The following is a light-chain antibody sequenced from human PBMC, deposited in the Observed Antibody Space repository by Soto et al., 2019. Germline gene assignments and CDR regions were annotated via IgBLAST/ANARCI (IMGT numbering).Light chain of an antibody. J-gene: IGKJ1*01. V-gene: IGKV3-15*01. Sequence: EIVMTQSPAILSVSPGERATLSCRASQRISNNLVWYPQKPVQAPRLLIYGASTSATGIPARFSGSGSGTEFTLTIRSLQSEDFSVYYCQQYNNWPPWTFGQGTKVEIK. CDR1: QRISNN. CDR2: GAS. CDR3: QQYNNWPPWT.